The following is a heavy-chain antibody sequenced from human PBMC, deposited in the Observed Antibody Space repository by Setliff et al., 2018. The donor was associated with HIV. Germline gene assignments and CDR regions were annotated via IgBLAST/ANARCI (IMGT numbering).Heavy chain of an antibody. CDR1: GFIFTDYH. J-gene: IGHJ4*02. CDR2: FNPNSGVT. Sequence: ASVKVSCKASGFIFTDYHIPWVRQAPGQGPEWMGRFNPNSGVTNSPQKFQGRVTMTRDTSINTAYMELTRLTSDDTAFYYCAREPSGDFWSGYSSRGLDYWGGGTLVTVSS. V-gene: IGHV1-2*06. D-gene: IGHD3-3*01. CDR3: AREPSGDFWSGYSSRGLDY.